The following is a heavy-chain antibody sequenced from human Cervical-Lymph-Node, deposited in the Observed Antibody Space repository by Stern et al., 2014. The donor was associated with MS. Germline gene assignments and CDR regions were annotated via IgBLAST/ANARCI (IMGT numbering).Heavy chain of an antibody. CDR2: TTPLFGTA. CDR3: ARHQAGIAAD. J-gene: IGHJ4*02. Sequence: QVQLVQSGAQVKKPGSSVKVSCKASGDTFSSLDIGWVRQAPGQGPEWWGGTTPLFGTANYAQNFQGRVTFTADDSTSTTYMELSSLRSEDTAVYYCARHQAGIAADWGQGTLVTVSS. CDR1: GDTFSSLD. V-gene: IGHV1-69*01. D-gene: IGHD6-13*01.